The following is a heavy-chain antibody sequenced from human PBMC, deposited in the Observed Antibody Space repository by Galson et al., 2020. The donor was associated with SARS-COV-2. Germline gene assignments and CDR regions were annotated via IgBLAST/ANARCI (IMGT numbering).Heavy chain of an antibody. D-gene: IGHD6-13*01. J-gene: IGHJ3*02. CDR2: IHHSGST. CDR3: ARIGPTAGAFYAFDI. CDR1: GDSISSHNW. Sequence: SETLSLTCAVSGDSISSHNWWSWVRQYPGKGLEWIGEIHHSGSTNYNPSLKSRVTISVDKSQNQFSLNLRSMTAADAAVYFCARIGPTAGAFYAFDIWGQGTMVTVSS. V-gene: IGHV4-4*02.